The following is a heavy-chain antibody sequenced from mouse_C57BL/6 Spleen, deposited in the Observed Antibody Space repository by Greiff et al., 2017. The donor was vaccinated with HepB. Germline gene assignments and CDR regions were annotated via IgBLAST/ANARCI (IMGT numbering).Heavy chain of an antibody. CDR2: ISSGGSYT. CDR1: GFTFSSYG. V-gene: IGHV5-6*01. Sequence: EVKLMESGGDLVKPGGSLKLSCAASGFTFSSYGMSWVRQTPDKRLEWVATISSGGSYTYYPDSVKGRFTISRDNAKNTLYLQMSSLKSEDTAMYYCARYSPYYFDYWGQGTTLTVSS. CDR3: ARYSPYYFDY. J-gene: IGHJ2*01.